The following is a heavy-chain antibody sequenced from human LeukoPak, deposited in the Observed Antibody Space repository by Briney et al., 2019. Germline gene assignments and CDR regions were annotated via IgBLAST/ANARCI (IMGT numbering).Heavy chain of an antibody. CDR1: GGSFSGYY. D-gene: IGHD3-3*01. CDR3: ARSYYDFWSGHSNFDY. Sequence: PSETLSLTCAVYGGSFSGYYWSWIRQPPGKGLEWIGEINHSGSTNYNPSLKSRVTISVDTSKNQFSLKLSSVTAADTAVYYCARSYYDFWSGHSNFDYWGQGTLVTVSS. J-gene: IGHJ4*02. CDR2: INHSGST. V-gene: IGHV4-34*01.